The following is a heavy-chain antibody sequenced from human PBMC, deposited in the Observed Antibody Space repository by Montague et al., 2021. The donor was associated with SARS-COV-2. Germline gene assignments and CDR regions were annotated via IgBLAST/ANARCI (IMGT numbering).Heavy chain of an antibody. CDR1: GGSISSSSYY. Sequence: SETLSLTCTVSGGSISSSSYYWCWIRQPPGKGLEWIGSIYYSGSTYYNPSLKSRVIISVDTSKNQFSLKLSSATAADTAVYYCARHGKTRSAMVVVVIGDFDYWGQGTPVTVSS. CDR3: ARHGKTRSAMVVVVIGDFDY. CDR2: IYYSGST. J-gene: IGHJ4*02. V-gene: IGHV4-39*01. D-gene: IGHD3-22*01.